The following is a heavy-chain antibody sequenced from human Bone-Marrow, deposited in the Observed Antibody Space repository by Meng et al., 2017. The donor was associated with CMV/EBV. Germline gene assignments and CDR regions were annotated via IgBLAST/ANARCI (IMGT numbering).Heavy chain of an antibody. J-gene: IGHJ6*02. V-gene: IGHV3-33*06. Sequence: GGSLRLSCAASGFTFSSYGMHWVRQAPGKGLEWVAVIGYDGSNKYYADSVKGRFTISRDNSKNTLYLQMNSLRAEDTAVYYCAKAYCSSTSCYSPHYGMDVWGQGTTVTVSS. D-gene: IGHD2-2*01. CDR1: GFTFSSYG. CDR2: IGYDGSNK. CDR3: AKAYCSSTSCYSPHYGMDV.